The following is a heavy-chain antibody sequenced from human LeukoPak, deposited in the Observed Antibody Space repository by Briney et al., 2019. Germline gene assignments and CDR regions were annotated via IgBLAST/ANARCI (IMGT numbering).Heavy chain of an antibody. CDR3: ARLSRYFDWLPRGYFDY. V-gene: IGHV3-7*01. J-gene: IGHJ4*02. D-gene: IGHD3-9*01. CDR1: GFTFSSYW. Sequence: GGSLRLSCAASGFTFSSYWMSWVRQAPGKGLEWVANIKQDGSEKYYVDFVKGRFTISRDNAKNSLYLQMNSLRAEDTAVYYCARLSRYFDWLPRGYFDYWGQGTLVTVSS. CDR2: IKQDGSEK.